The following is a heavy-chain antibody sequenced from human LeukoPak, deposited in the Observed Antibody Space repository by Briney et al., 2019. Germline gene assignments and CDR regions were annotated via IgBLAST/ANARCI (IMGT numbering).Heavy chain of an antibody. D-gene: IGHD2-21*02. Sequence: ASVKVSCKASGYTITSYGISWVRQAPGQGLEWMGWISAHNGDTNYGQKLQGRVTMTTDTSTSTAYMELRSLRSDDTAVYYCARDVVTTWGNWFDPWGQGTVVTVSS. CDR3: ARDVVTTWGNWFDP. CDR2: ISAHNGDT. J-gene: IGHJ5*02. CDR1: GYTITSYG. V-gene: IGHV1-18*04.